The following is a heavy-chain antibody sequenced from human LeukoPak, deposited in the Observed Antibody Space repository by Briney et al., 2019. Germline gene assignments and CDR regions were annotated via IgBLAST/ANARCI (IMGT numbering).Heavy chain of an antibody. V-gene: IGHV1-69*05. CDR1: GGTFSSYA. Sequence: ASVKVSCKASGGTFSSYAISWVRQAPGQGLEWMGGIIPIFGTANYAQKFQGRVTITTDESTSTAYMELSSLRSEDTAVYYCARAPAPGQYCSSTSCYGSWFDPWGQGTLVTVSS. D-gene: IGHD2-2*01. J-gene: IGHJ5*02. CDR2: IIPIFGTA. CDR3: ARAPAPGQYCSSTSCYGSWFDP.